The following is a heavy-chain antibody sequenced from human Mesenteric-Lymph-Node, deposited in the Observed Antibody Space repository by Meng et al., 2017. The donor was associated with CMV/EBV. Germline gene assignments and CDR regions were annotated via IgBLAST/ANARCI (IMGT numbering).Heavy chain of an antibody. J-gene: IGHJ4*02. CDR1: GFTFSSYS. CDR2: IKQDGSET. Sequence: GGSLRLSCAASGFTFSSYSMNWVRQAPGKGLEWVANIKQDGSETFYADSVKGRFTISRDNAKNSLFLQMNNLRAEDTALYYCARDKYVGATKLDFWGQGTLVTVSS. V-gene: IGHV3-7*01. CDR3: ARDKYVGATKLDF. D-gene: IGHD1-26*01.